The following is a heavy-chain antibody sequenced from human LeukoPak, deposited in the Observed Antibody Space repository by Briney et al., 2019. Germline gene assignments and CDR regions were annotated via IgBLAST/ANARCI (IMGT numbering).Heavy chain of an antibody. J-gene: IGHJ6*02. V-gene: IGHV3-21*01. CDR2: ISSSSSYI. CDR1: GFTFSSYS. CDR3: ARVSGAGSGYYTNYYYGMDV. D-gene: IGHD3-3*01. Sequence: PGGSLRLSCAASGFTFSSYSMNWVRQAPGKGLEWVSSISSSSSYIYYADSVKGRFTISRDNAKNSLYLQMNSPRAEDTAEYYCARVSGAGSGYYTNYYYGMDVWGQGTTVTVSS.